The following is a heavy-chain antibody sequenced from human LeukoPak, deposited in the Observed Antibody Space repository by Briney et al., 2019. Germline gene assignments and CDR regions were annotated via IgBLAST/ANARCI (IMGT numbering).Heavy chain of an antibody. J-gene: IGHJ5*02. CDR2: INSDGSST. CDR3: AREGAAAGTRWFDP. CDR1: GFTFSSYW. D-gene: IGHD6-13*01. V-gene: IGHV3-74*01. Sequence: PGGSLRLSCAASGFTFSSYWMHWVRQAPGKGLVWVSRINSDGSSTSDADSVKGRFTISRDNAKNTLYLQMNSLRAEDTAVYFCAREGAAAGTRWFDPWGQGTLVTVSS.